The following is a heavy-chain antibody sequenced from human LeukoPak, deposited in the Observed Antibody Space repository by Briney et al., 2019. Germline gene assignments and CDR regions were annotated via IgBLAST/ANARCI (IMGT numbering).Heavy chain of an antibody. J-gene: IGHJ6*03. CDR1: GGTFRTYS. V-gene: IGHV1-69*05. CDR3: ARVDRYHFYPDV. CDR2: IIPIFGTP. Sequence: ASVKVSCKASGGTFRTYSVTWVRQAPGQGLEWMGGIIPIFGTPNYAQKFQGRVKVTTDDATGTAYMELSSLMSEDTAIYYCARVDRYHFYPDVWGKGNPVTVSS.